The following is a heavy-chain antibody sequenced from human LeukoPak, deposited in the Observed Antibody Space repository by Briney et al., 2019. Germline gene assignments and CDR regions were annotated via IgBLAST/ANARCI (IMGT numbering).Heavy chain of an antibody. CDR2: IKQDGSET. CDR3: AFNDYGERGANFDY. J-gene: IGHJ4*02. Sequence: GGSLRLSCVVSELSFSNYWMDWVRQAPGKGLEWVAFIKQDGSETSYADSVKGRFTISRDNAKNSLYLQMNSLRVEDTAVYYCAFNDYGERGANFDYWGQGTLVTVSS. CDR1: ELSFSNYW. D-gene: IGHD4-17*01. V-gene: IGHV3-7*01.